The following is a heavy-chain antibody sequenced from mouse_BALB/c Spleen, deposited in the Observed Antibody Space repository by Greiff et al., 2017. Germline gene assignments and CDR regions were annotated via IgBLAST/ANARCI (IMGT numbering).Heavy chain of an antibody. J-gene: IGHJ4*01. CDR2: INSNGGST. CDR1: GFTFSSYG. D-gene: IGHD1-1*01. Sequence: VQLQQSGGGLVQPGGSLKLSCAASGFTFSSYGMSWVRQTPDKRLELVATINSNGGSTYYPDSVKGRFTISRDNAKNTLYLQMSSLKSEDTAMYYCARDEDYYYGSSPYYYAMDYWGQGTSVTVSS. CDR3: ARDEDYYYGSSPYYYAMDY. V-gene: IGHV5-6-3*01.